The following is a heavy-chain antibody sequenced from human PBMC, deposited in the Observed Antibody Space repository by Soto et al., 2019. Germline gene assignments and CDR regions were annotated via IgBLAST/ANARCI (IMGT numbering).Heavy chain of an antibody. CDR1: GYTLTGYN. CDR3: AREDFYGSGSYSY. V-gene: IGHV1-8*01. CDR2: MNPNSGNT. D-gene: IGHD3-10*01. Sequence: SVKVSWKASGYTLTGYNINRVRQATGQGLEWMGWMNPNSGNTGFAQKFKGRVAMTRSTSTSTAYMELSSLNSDDTAVYFCAREDFYGSGSYSYWGQGTQVTVSS. J-gene: IGHJ4*02.